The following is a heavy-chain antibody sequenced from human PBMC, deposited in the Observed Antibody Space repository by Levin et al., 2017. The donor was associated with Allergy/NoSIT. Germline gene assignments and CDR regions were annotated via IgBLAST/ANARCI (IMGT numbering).Heavy chain of an antibody. CDR1: GFTFSTYS. Sequence: LSLTCAASGFTFSTYSMHWVRQAPGKGLEYVSAINGNGDGTFYADSVKGRFTISRDNSKNTLYLQMGRLRVKDMAVYYCARVGTAYDHWGQGILVTVSS. D-gene: IGHD1-1*01. V-gene: IGHV3-64*02. CDR3: ARVGTAYDH. J-gene: IGHJ5*02. CDR2: INGNGDGT.